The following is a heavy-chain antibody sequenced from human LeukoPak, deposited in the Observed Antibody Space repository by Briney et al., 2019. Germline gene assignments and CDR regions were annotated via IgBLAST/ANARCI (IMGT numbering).Heavy chain of an antibody. CDR2: INSGSSFI. D-gene: IGHD2-8*02. J-gene: IGHJ3*02. Sequence: GGSLRLSCAASGFTFSIYTMTWVRQAPGKGLEFVSSINSGSSFIYHADSVRGRFTISRDDAKNSLYLQMNSLRAEDTAVYYCARDHWGWSSAFDIWGQGTMVTVSS. V-gene: IGHV3-21*01. CDR1: GFTFSIYT. CDR3: ARDHWGWSSAFDI.